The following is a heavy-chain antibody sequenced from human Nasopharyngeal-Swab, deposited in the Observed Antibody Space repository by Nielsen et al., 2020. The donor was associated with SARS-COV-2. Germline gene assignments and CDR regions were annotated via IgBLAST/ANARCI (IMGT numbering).Heavy chain of an antibody. V-gene: IGHV3-64D*06. CDR1: GFTFSSYA. CDR2: ISSNGGST. D-gene: IGHD3-3*01. CDR3: MKGKAIFGGFYYYVMDV. J-gene: IGHJ6*02. Sequence: GESLKISCSASGFTFSSYAMHWVRQAPGKGLEYVSAISSNGGSTYYADSVKGRFTISRDNSKNTLYLQMSSLRAEDTAVYYCMKGKAIFGGFYYYVMDVWGQGTTVTVSS.